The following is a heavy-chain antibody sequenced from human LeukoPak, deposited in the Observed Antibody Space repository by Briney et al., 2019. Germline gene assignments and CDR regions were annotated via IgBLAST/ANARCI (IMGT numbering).Heavy chain of an antibody. V-gene: IGHV3-21*04. CDR1: GFTFSSYS. CDR3: AKSRLVRWFGEFTQSDAFDI. J-gene: IGHJ3*02. Sequence: GGSLRLSCAASGFTFSSYSMNWVRQAPGKGLEWVSSISTSSSYIHYADSVKGRFTISRDNAKNSLYLQMNSLRAEDTAVYYCAKSRLVRWFGEFTQSDAFDIWGQGTMVTVSS. D-gene: IGHD3-10*01. CDR2: ISTSSSYI.